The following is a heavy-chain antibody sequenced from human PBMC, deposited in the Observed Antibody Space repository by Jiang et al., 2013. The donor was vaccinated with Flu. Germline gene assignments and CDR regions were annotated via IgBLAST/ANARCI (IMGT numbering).Heavy chain of an antibody. CDR2: SIPISGTT. Sequence: SGAEVKKPGSSVKVSCWASGGTFSTYTINWVRQAPGQGLEWMGGSIPISGTTTYAQKFQDRVTIIADESASTAYMELSSLRSEDTAVYYCAGDTRSGAARGYSYNYDLDVWGQGTTVTVSS. V-gene: IGHV1-69*01. D-gene: IGHD6-6*01. J-gene: IGHJ6*02. CDR3: AGDTRSGAARGYSYNYDLDV. CDR1: GGTFSTYT.